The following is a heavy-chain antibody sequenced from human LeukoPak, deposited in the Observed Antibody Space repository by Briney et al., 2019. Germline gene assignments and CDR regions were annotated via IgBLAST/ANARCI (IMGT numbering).Heavy chain of an antibody. Sequence: GGSLRLSCAASGFTFDDYAMHWVRHAPGKGLEWVSGISWNSGSIGYADSVKGRFTISRDNAKNSLYLQMNFLKSEDTAVYYCARWGGTRQYYFDYWGQGTLVTVSS. CDR1: GFTFDDYA. CDR2: ISWNSGSI. D-gene: IGHD1-1*01. J-gene: IGHJ4*02. CDR3: ARWGGTRQYYFDY. V-gene: IGHV3-9*01.